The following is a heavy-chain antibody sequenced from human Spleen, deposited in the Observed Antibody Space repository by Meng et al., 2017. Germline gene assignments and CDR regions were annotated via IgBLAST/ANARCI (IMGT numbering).Heavy chain of an antibody. CDR3: NRERDYYSDSSGYYGDY. J-gene: IGHJ4*02. CDR2: IRSKPYGGTT. Sequence: GESLKISCTASGFTFGDYAMSWLRQAPGKGLEWVGFIRSKPYGGTTDYAVSVKGRFSISRDDSKIIAYLQMNSLKSEDTDVYYCNRERDYYSDSSGYYGDYWGQGTLVTVSS. CDR1: GFTFGDYA. V-gene: IGHV3-49*03. D-gene: IGHD3-22*01.